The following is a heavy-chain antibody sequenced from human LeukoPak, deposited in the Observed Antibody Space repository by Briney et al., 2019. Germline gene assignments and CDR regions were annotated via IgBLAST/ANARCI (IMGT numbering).Heavy chain of an antibody. Sequence: SETLSLTCTVSGGSISSYYWSWIRQPPGKGLEWIGYIYYSGSTNYNPSLKSRVTISVDTSKNQFSLKLSSVTAADTAVYYCARHVLRELELPKDHFDYWGQGTLVTVSS. CDR3: ARHVLRELELPKDHFDY. CDR1: GGSISSYY. D-gene: IGHD1-7*01. V-gene: IGHV4-59*08. CDR2: IYYSGST. J-gene: IGHJ4*02.